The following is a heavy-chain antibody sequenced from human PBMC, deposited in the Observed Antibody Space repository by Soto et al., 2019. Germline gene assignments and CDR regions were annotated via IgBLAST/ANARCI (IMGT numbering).Heavy chain of an antibody. D-gene: IGHD5-12*01. V-gene: IGHV5-51*01. Sequence: GESLKISCKGSGFSFSSYWIGWVRQMPGKGLEWMGIIYPGDSNTRYSPSFQGQVTFSADKSISTAYLQWSSLKASDTAMYYCARTATNWFDSWGQGTLVTVSS. J-gene: IGHJ5*01. CDR2: IYPGDSNT. CDR1: GFSFSSYW. CDR3: ARTATNWFDS.